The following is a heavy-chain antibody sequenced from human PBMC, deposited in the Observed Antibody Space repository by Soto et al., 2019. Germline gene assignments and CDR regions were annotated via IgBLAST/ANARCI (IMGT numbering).Heavy chain of an antibody. D-gene: IGHD6-6*01. V-gene: IGHV3-48*02. CDR2: ISSGSATI. Sequence: EEQLVESGGGLVQPGGSLRLSCAASGFTFSSYSMNWVRQAPGEGLEWLSYISSGSATIYYADSVRGTFTISRDNAKDSVYLQMNSLRDEDTAVYYCVRDAASYSSSSGSYWYFDLWGRGTLVTVSS. CDR3: VRDAASYSSSSGSYWYFDL. CDR1: GFTFSSYS. J-gene: IGHJ2*01.